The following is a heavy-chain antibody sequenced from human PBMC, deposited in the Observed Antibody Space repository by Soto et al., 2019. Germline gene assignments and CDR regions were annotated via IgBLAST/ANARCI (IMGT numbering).Heavy chain of an antibody. D-gene: IGHD6-19*01. CDR1: GDSVSSNSAA. Sequence: KQSQTLLLTCAISGDSVSSNSAAWNWIRQSPSRGLEWLGRTYYRSKWYNDYAVSVKSRITINPDTSKNQFSLQLNSVTPEDTAVYYCARDPTWYSSPDYYGMDVWGQGTTVTVSS. CDR2: TYYRSKWYN. J-gene: IGHJ6*02. CDR3: ARDPTWYSSPDYYGMDV. V-gene: IGHV6-1*01.